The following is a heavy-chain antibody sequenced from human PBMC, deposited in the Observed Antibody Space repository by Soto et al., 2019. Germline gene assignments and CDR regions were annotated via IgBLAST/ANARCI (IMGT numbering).Heavy chain of an antibody. J-gene: IGHJ3*02. V-gene: IGHV1-2*02. CDR1: GYTFTGYF. CDR2: IHPNSGAT. Sequence: QVQLVQSGAEVKKPGASVKVSCKASGYTFTGYFMHWVRQAPGQGLEWMGWIHPNSGATNYVQKFQGRVTMTRDTSIITAYMELSRLRSDDTAVYYCARWGRGGTISVDAVDIWGQGTMVTVSS. D-gene: IGHD1-1*01. CDR3: ARWGRGGTISVDAVDI.